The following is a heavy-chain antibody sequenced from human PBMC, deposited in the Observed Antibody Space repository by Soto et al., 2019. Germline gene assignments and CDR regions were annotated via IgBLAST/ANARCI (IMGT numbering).Heavy chain of an antibody. CDR2: ISGSGGST. CDR1: GFTFSSYA. CDR3: ASRSSGWYFDY. V-gene: IGHV3-23*01. Sequence: EVQLLESGGGLVQPGGSLRLSCAASGFTFSSYAMNWVRQAPGKGLEWVSVISGSGGSTYYADSVKGRFTISRDNSKNTLYMHMNSLRADDTAVYYCASRSSGWYFDYWGQGTLVTVSS. J-gene: IGHJ4*02. D-gene: IGHD6-19*01.